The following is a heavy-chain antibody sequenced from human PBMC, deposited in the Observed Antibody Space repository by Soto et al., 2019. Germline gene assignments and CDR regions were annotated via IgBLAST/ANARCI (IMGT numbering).Heavy chain of an antibody. CDR1: GGSISSGGYS. J-gene: IGHJ4*02. CDR2: IYHSGST. CDR3: ARGQVVAAQH. Sequence: TLSLTCAVSGGSISSGGYSWSWIRQPPGKGLEWIGYIYHSGSTYYNPSLKSRVTISVVRSKNQFSLKLSSVTAADTAVYYCARGQVVAAQHWGQGTLVTVSS. D-gene: IGHD2-15*01. V-gene: IGHV4-30-2*01.